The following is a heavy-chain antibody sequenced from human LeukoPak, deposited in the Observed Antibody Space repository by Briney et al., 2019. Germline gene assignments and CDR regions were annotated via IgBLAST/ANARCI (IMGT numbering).Heavy chain of an antibody. Sequence: GASVKVSCNASGYTFTGYYMHWVRQAPGQGLEWMGWINPNSGGTNYAQKFQGRVTMTEDTSTDTAYMELSSLRSEDTAVYYCATDIRAYAFDIWGQGTMVTVSS. V-gene: IGHV1-2*02. CDR1: GYTFTGYY. J-gene: IGHJ3*02. CDR3: ATDIRAYAFDI. CDR2: INPNSGGT.